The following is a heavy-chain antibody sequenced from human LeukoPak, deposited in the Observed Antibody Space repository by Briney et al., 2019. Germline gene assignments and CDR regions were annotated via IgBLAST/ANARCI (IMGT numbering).Heavy chain of an antibody. V-gene: IGHV4-59*01. D-gene: IGHD6-13*01. CDR1: GGSISSYY. J-gene: IGHJ4*02. CDR2: IYYSGST. CDR3: ARHGYSSSWYDFSRYYFDY. Sequence: PSETLSLTCTVSGGSISSYYWSWIRQPPGKGLEWIGYIYYSGSTNYNPSLKGRVTISVDTSKNQFSLKLSSVTAADTAVYYCARHGYSSSWYDFSRYYFDYWGQGTLVTVSS.